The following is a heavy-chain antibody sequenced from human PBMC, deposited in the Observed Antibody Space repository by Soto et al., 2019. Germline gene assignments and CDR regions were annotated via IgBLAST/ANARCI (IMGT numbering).Heavy chain of an antibody. D-gene: IGHD2-21*01. CDR3: VRVWSRTYSAGRGRDV. CDR2: INAGNGNT. Sequence: ASVKVSCKASGDTFTSYSMHWVRQAPGQRLEWMGWINAGNGNTRNSENFQTRVTITRDISASTTYMELSSLTSEDTAVYYCVRVWSRTYSAGRGRDVWG. V-gene: IGHV1-3*01. CDR1: GDTFTSYS. J-gene: IGHJ6*02.